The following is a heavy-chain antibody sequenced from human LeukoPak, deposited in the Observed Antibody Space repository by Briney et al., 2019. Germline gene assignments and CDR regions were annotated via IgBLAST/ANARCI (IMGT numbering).Heavy chain of an antibody. CDR3: ATGGNKWRQLEGTTMDV. CDR1: GYTFTGYY. D-gene: IGHD6-13*01. CDR2: INPNSGGT. J-gene: IGHJ6*02. V-gene: IGHV1-2*02. Sequence: ASVKVSCKASGYTFTGYYMHWVRQAPGQGLEWMGWINPNSGGTNYAQKFQGRVTMTRDTSISTAYMELSRLRSDDTAVYYCATGGNKWRQLEGTTMDVWGQGTTVTVSS.